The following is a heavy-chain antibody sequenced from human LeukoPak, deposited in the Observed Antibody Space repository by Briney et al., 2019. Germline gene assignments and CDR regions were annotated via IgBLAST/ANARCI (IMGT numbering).Heavy chain of an antibody. V-gene: IGHV4-38-2*02. D-gene: IGHD3-10*01. CDR2: IYHSGNT. J-gene: IGHJ5*02. CDR1: GYSINSGFY. CDR3: ARGVKYYYGSGSRSPPWFDP. Sequence: SETLSLTCTVSGYSINSGFYWAWIRQPPGKGLEWIGSIYHSGNTYYNPSLKSRVTISVDTSKNQFSLKLSSVTAADTAVYYCARGVKYYYGSGSRSPPWFDPWGQGTLVTVSS.